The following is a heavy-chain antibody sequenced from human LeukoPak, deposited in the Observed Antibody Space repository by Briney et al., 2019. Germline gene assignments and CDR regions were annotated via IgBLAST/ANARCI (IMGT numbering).Heavy chain of an antibody. V-gene: IGHV3-23*01. CDR2: ISGSGGRT. J-gene: IGHJ5*02. Sequence: PGGSLRLSSAASGFIFSNYAMSWVRQAPGKGLEWVSAISGSGGRTYYADSVKGRFTISRDNSKNTLYLQMNSLRAEDTAVYYCAKDRRITMIRGVIRRDWFDPWGQGTLVTVSS. CDR3: AKDRRITMIRGVIRRDWFDP. CDR1: GFIFSNYA. D-gene: IGHD3-10*01.